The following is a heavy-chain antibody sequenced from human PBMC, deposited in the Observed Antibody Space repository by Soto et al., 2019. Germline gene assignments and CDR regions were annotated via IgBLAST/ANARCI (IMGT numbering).Heavy chain of an antibody. D-gene: IGHD1-1*01. V-gene: IGHV4-34*01. Sequence: QVQLQQWGAGLLKPSETLSLTCAVYGGFVSSGSYYWSWIRQPPGKGLEWIGEMSHSGGTHFNPPPKGRVTISVDTSKNQFSLKMTSVTAADTALYYCARVERGTATTVVDAFDIWGPGTMVTVSS. CDR2: MSHSGGT. J-gene: IGHJ3*02. CDR1: GGFVSSGSYY. CDR3: ARVERGTATTVVDAFDI.